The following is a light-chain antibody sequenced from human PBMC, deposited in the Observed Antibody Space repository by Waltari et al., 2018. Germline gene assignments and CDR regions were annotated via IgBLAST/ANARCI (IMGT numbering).Light chain of an antibody. CDR1: RLGDKY. V-gene: IGLV3-1*01. CDR3: QSWDSGADVV. J-gene: IGLJ2*01. Sequence: SSGLAQPPSVSVSPGQTATLSCSGDRLGDKYVCWYHTRAGQSPVLVIYQDKKRPSGIPERFSGSNSENTATLTISGTQALDEADYYCQSWDSGADVVFGGGTKLTVL. CDR2: QDK.